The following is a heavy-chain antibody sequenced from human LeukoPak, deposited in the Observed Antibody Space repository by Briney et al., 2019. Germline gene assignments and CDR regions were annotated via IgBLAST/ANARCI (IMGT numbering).Heavy chain of an antibody. CDR2: ISGSGGST. Sequence: GGSLRLSCAASGFTFSSYAMSWVRQAPGKGLEWVSAISGSGGSTYYADSVKGRFTISRDNAKNSLYLQMNSLRAEDTAVYYCARGQQLVLSVGDYFDYRGQGTLVTVSS. V-gene: IGHV3-23*01. J-gene: IGHJ4*02. CDR1: GFTFSSYA. D-gene: IGHD6-13*01. CDR3: ARGQQLVLSVGDYFDY.